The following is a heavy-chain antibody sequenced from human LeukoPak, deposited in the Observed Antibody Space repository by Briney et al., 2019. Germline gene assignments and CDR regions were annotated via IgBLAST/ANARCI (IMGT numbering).Heavy chain of an antibody. D-gene: IGHD3-10*01. V-gene: IGHV1-18*01. Sequence: ASVKVSCKASGYTFTSYGISWVRQAPGQGLEWMGWISAHNGNTNYAQKLQGRVTMTTDTSTSTAYMELRSLRSDDTAVYYCARDGLLWFGETPDYYYYYYMDVWGKGTTVTVSS. CDR1: GYTFTSYG. CDR2: ISAHNGNT. J-gene: IGHJ6*03. CDR3: ARDGLLWFGETPDYYYYYYMDV.